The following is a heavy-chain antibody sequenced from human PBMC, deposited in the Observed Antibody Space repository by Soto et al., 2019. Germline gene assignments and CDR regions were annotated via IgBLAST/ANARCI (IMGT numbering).Heavy chain of an antibody. Sequence: EVQLAESGGGLAQPGGSLRLSCAASGFTLSGYAMDWVRQAPGKGLEYVSGISSNGVGTYYANSVQGRFTISRDNSKNTVYLQMGSLRPEDMAVYYCARRARPEFCYRDVWGKGTTVTVSS. J-gene: IGHJ6*03. D-gene: IGHD3-10*01. V-gene: IGHV3-64*01. CDR1: GFTLSGYA. CDR2: ISSNGVGT. CDR3: ARRARPEFCYRDV.